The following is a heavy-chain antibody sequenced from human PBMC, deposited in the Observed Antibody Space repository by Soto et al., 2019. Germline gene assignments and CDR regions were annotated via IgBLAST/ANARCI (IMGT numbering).Heavy chain of an antibody. CDR2: ISSSGSTI. D-gene: IGHD2-15*01. Sequence: GGSLRLSCAASGFTFSDYYMSWIRQAPGKGLEWVSYISSSGSTIYYADSVKGRFTISRDNAKNSLYLQMNSLRAEDTAVYYCARRLVVVVAATHWYFDLWGRGTLVTVSS. V-gene: IGHV3-11*01. CDR3: ARRLVVVVAATHWYFDL. CDR1: GFTFSDYY. J-gene: IGHJ2*01.